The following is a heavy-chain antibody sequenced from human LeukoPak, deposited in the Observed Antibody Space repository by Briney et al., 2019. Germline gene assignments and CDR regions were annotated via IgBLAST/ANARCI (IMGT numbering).Heavy chain of an antibody. CDR1: GLSLSTNGVG. D-gene: IGHD3-22*01. V-gene: IGHV2-5*02. CDR2: ISWDDDK. Sequence: SGPTLVKPIQTLTLTCTFSGLSLSTNGVGVGWIRQPPGKALEWLALISWDDDKRYSPSLKSRLIITKDTSKNQVVLTMTNMDPVDTATYYCAHTGITMIVGPEYFDYWGQGTLVTVSS. J-gene: IGHJ4*02. CDR3: AHTGITMIVGPEYFDY.